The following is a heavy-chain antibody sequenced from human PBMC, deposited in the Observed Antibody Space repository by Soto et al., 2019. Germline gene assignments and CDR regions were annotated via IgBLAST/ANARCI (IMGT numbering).Heavy chain of an antibody. V-gene: IGHV1-69*13. CDR3: TYYDFWSGYSQITYYYYGMDV. J-gene: IGHJ6*02. CDR1: GGTFSSYA. D-gene: IGHD3-3*01. CDR2: VIPIFGTA. Sequence: SVKVSCKASGGTFSSYAISWVRQAPGQGLEWMGGVIPIFGTANYAQKFQGRVTITADESTSTAYMELSSLRSEDTAVYYCTYYDFWSGYSQITYYYYGMDVWGQGTTVTVSS.